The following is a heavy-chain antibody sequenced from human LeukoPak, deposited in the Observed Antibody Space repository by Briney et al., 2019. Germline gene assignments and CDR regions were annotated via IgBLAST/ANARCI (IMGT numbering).Heavy chain of an antibody. V-gene: IGHV4-4*09. CDR3: ARLLVVPDASWFDP. CDR2: IYTSGST. D-gene: IGHD2-2*01. Sequence: SETLSLTCTVSGGSISSYYWSWIRQPPGKGLEWIGYIYTSGSTNYNPSLKSRVTISVDTSKNQFSLKLSSVTAADTAVYYCARLLVVPDASWFDPWGQGTLVTVSS. J-gene: IGHJ5*02. CDR1: GGSISSYY.